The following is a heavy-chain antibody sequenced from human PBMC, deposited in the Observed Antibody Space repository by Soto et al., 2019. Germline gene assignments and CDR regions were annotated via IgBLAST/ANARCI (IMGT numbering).Heavy chain of an antibody. D-gene: IGHD3-10*01. CDR1: GDTFSGYP. CDR3: ARDGGFGALKY. J-gene: IGHJ4*02. V-gene: IGHV1-69*18. CDR2: IIPVFGTT. Sequence: QVQLVQSGAELKKPGSSVKVSCKASGDTFSGYPINWVRQAPGEGLEWMGRIIPVFGTTNDAQRFEGRVTFTADESTITAYMELRGLLYEDTAVYYCARDGGFGALKYWGPGTLVTVSS.